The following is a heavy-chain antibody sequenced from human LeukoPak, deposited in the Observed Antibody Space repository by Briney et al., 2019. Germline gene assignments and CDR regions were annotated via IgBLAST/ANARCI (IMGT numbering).Heavy chain of an antibody. CDR1: GYSISSGYY. J-gene: IGHJ4*02. D-gene: IGHD3-22*01. CDR3: ARDASYNYDSSGYTL. V-gene: IGHV4-38-2*02. CDR2: IYYSGST. Sequence: SETLSLTCTVSGYSISSGYYWGWIRQPLGKGLEWIGYIYYSGSTNYNPSLKSRVTISVDTSKNQFSLKLSSVTAADTAVYYCARDASYNYDSSGYTLWGQGTLVTVSS.